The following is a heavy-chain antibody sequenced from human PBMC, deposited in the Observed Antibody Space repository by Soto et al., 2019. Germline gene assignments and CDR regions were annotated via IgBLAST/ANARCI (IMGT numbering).Heavy chain of an antibody. V-gene: IGHV4-30-2*01. CDR1: GGSISSGGYS. J-gene: IGHJ5*02. CDR2: IYHSGST. Sequence: QLQLQESGSGLVKPSQTLSLTCAVSGGSISSGGYSWSWIRQPPGKGLEWIGYIYHSGSTYYNPSLXRXXTIAVDRSEHQFSRKLGSVTAADSAVYYCARVPSPWGQGTLVTVSS. CDR3: ARVPSP.